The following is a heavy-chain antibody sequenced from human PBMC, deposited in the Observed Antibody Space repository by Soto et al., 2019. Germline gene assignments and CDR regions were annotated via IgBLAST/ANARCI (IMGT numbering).Heavy chain of an antibody. D-gene: IGHD2-15*01. Sequence: SETRSLTCAVYGGSFSGYYWSWIRQPPGKGLEWIGEINHSGSTNYNPSLKSRVTISVDTSKNQFSLKLSSVTAADTAVYYCARVRAGGYCSGGSCYSYYYYYMDVWGKGTTVTVSS. J-gene: IGHJ6*03. CDR3: ARVRAGGYCSGGSCYSYYYYYMDV. V-gene: IGHV4-34*01. CDR2: INHSGST. CDR1: GGSFSGYY.